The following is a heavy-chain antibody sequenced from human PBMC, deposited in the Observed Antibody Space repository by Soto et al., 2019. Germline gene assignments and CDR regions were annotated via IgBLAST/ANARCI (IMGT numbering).Heavy chain of an antibody. V-gene: IGHV1-69*01. Sequence: QVQLVQSGAEVKKPGSSVKVSCKASGGTFSSYAISWVRQAPEQGLEWMGGIIPIFGTANYAQKFQGRVTITADESTSTAYMELSSLRSEDTAVYYCARGGGYCSGGSCYSSFDYWGQGTLVTVSS. D-gene: IGHD2-15*01. CDR2: IIPIFGTA. CDR1: GGTFSSYA. J-gene: IGHJ4*02. CDR3: ARGGGYCSGGSCYSSFDY.